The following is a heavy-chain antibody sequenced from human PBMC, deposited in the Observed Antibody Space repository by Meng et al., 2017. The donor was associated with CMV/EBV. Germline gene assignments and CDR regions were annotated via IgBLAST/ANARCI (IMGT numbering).Heavy chain of an antibody. J-gene: IGHJ5*02. CDR1: GYTFIGYY. D-gene: IGHD3-3*01. CDR2: INPNSGGT. CDR3: AREEGTYYDFWSGQNWFDP. V-gene: IGHV1-2*02. Sequence: ASVKVSCKASGYTFIGYYMHWVRQAPGQGLEWMGWINPNSGGTNYAQKFQGRVTMTRDTSISTAYMELSRLRSDDTAVYYCAREEGTYYDFWSGQNWFDPWGQGTLVTVSS.